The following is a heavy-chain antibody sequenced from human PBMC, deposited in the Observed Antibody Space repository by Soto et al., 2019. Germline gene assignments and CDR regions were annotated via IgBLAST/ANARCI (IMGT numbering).Heavy chain of an antibody. V-gene: IGHV4-59*01. CDR3: ARGPNPYYFDY. CDR2: IYYSGST. Sequence: SETLSLTCTVSGVSISSYYWSWIRQPPGKGLEWIGYIYYSGSTNYNPSLKSRVTISVDTSKNQFSLKLSSVTAADTAVYYCARGPNPYYFDYWGQGTLVTVSS. J-gene: IGHJ4*02. CDR1: GVSISSYY.